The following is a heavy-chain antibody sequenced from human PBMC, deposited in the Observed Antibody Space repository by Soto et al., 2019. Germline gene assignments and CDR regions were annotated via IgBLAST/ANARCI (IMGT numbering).Heavy chain of an antibody. CDR1: GGTFSSYT. J-gene: IGHJ5*02. V-gene: IGHV1-69*08. CDR3: GRDPEEGWFVP. Sequence: QVQLVQSGAEVKKPGSSVKVSCKASGGTFSSYTISWVRQAPGQGLEWMGRIIPILGIANYAQKFQGRVTSTADKPTSTADMELSSLGSDDRAVYYCGRDPEEGWFVPWGQGTVVTVSS. CDR2: IIPILGIA.